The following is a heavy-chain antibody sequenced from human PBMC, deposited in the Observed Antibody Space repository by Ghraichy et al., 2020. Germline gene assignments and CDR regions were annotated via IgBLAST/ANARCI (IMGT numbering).Heavy chain of an antibody. J-gene: IGHJ1*01. Sequence: SQTLSLTCTVSGGSISSYYWSWIRQPPGKGLEWIGYIYYSGSTNYNPSLKSRVTISVDTSKNQFSLKLSSVTAADTAVYYCARGYDAGTDYFQHWGQGTLVTVSS. D-gene: IGHD6-13*01. CDR3: ARGYDAGTDYFQH. CDR2: IYYSGST. CDR1: GGSISSYY. V-gene: IGHV4-59*01.